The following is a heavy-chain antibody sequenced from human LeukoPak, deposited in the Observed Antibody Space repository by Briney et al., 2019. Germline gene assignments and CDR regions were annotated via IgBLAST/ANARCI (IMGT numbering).Heavy chain of an antibody. CDR3: ARGVDIVVVPAAIPFDY. V-gene: IGHV4-61*01. J-gene: IGHJ4*02. Sequence: EXXXLXXTVSXGXXSSGXXYXSWIRQPPGKGLEXIGYIYYSGSTNYNPSLKSRVTISVDTSKKQFSLKLSSVTAADTAVYYCARGVDIVVVPAAIPFDYWGQGTLVTVSS. CDR2: IYYSGST. CDR1: XGXXSSGXXY. D-gene: IGHD2-2*02.